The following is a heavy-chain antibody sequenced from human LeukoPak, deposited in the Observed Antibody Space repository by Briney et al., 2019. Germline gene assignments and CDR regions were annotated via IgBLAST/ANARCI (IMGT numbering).Heavy chain of an antibody. J-gene: IGHJ5*02. CDR2: IYYSGST. Sequence: SETLSLTCTVSGGSISSSSYYWGWIRQPPGKGLEWIGSIYYSGSTYYNPSLKSRVTISVDTSKNQFSLKLSSVTAADTAVYYCARDLDCSRGWFDPWGQGTLVTVSS. CDR1: GGSISSSSYY. CDR3: ARDLDCSRGWFDP. D-gene: IGHD2-21*02. V-gene: IGHV4-39*07.